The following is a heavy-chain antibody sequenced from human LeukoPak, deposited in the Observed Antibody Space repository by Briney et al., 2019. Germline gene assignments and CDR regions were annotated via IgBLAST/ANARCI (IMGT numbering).Heavy chain of an antibody. D-gene: IGHD2-15*01. CDR2: IGGRDGST. CDR3: AGRIFDI. J-gene: IGHJ3*02. CDR1: GFTFSSYG. Sequence: GGSLRLSCAASGFTFSSYGMSWVRQAPGKGLEWVSAIGGRDGSTYYADSVKGRFTISRDNAKQSVYLEMNSLRAEDTAMYYCAGRIFDIWGQGTLVTVSS. V-gene: IGHV3-23*01.